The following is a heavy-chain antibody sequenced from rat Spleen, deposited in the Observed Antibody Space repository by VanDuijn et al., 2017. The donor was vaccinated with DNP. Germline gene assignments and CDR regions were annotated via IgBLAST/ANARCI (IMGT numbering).Heavy chain of an antibody. J-gene: IGHJ4*01. V-gene: IGHV5-31*01. CDR3: ARVQLGYYALDA. Sequence: EVQLVESGGGLVQPGRSLKLSCVASGFTFNNYWMTWIRQVPGKGLEWVASITSSGGSTYYRDSVRGRFTISRDYARSTLYLQMDSLRSEDTATYYCARVQLGYYALDAWGQGTSVTVSS. CDR2: ITSSGGST. D-gene: IGHD5-1*01. CDR1: GFTFNNYW.